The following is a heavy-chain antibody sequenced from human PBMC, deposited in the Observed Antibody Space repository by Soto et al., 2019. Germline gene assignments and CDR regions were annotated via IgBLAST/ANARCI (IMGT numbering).Heavy chain of an antibody. D-gene: IGHD2-15*01. J-gene: IGHJ6*03. CDR3: ASGGKKRYYYYMDV. Sequence: GGSLRLSCAASGFPVSSNYMSWVRQAPGKGLEWVSVIYSGGSTYYADSVKGRFTISRDNSKNTLYLQMNSLRAEDTAVYYCASGGKKRYYYYMDVWGKGTTVTVSS. CDR1: GFPVSSNY. CDR2: IYSGGST. V-gene: IGHV3-66*01.